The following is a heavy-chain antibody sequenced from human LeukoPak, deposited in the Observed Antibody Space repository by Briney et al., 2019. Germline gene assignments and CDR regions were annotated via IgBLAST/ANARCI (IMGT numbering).Heavy chain of an antibody. Sequence: ASVKVSCKTSGYTFIGYYIHWVRQAPGQGLEWMGWISAYNGNTNYAQKLQGRVTMTTDTSTSTAHMELRSLRSDDTAVYYCAREGDGYNSCWGQGTLVTVSS. J-gene: IGHJ4*02. CDR3: AREGDGYNSC. CDR2: ISAYNGNT. CDR1: GYTFIGYY. V-gene: IGHV1-18*04. D-gene: IGHD5-12*01.